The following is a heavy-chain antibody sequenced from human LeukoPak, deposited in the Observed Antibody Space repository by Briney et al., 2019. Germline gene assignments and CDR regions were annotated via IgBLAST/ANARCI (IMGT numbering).Heavy chain of an antibody. V-gene: IGHV4-4*08. CDR1: GDSIRSYY. CDR3: ARGTSERYFIFDD. J-gene: IGHJ4*02. CDR2: IYSSGST. D-gene: IGHD3-9*01. Sequence: PSETLSLTCTVSGDSIRSYYWSWIRQPPGKGLEWIGYIYSSGSTDCNPSLKSRVTISVDTSKNQFSLKLSSVTAADTAIYYCARGTSERYFIFDDWGQGTLVTVSS.